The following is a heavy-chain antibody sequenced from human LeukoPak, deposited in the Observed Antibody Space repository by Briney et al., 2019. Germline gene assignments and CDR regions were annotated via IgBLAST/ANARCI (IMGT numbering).Heavy chain of an antibody. V-gene: IGHV1-46*01. CDR2: INPSGGST. Sequence: ASVKVSCKASGYTFTSYYMHWVRQAPGQGLEWMGIINPSGGSTSYAQKFQGRVTTTRDTSTSTVYMELSSLRSEDTAVYYCARDQGYNWNYYYYGMDVWGQGTTVTVSS. CDR3: ARDQGYNWNYYYYGMDV. CDR1: GYTFTSYY. D-gene: IGHD1-1*01. J-gene: IGHJ6*02.